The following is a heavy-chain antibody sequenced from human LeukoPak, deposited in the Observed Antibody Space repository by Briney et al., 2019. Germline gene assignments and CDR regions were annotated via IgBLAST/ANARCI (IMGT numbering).Heavy chain of an antibody. J-gene: IGHJ4*02. CDR1: VFTFSSYW. Sequence: VGALRLSCAASVFTFSSYWMHWVRQAPGKGLVWVSRINSDGSSTSYADSVKGRFTISRDNAKNTLYLQMNSLRAEDTAVYYCARGGLLLYIERGFDYWGQGTLVTVSS. V-gene: IGHV3-74*01. CDR2: INSDGSST. CDR3: ARGGLLLYIERGFDY. D-gene: IGHD2-2*02.